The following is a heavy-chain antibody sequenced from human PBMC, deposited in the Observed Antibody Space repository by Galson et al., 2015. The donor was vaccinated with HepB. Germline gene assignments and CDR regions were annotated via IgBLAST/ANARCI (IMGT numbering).Heavy chain of an antibody. Sequence: LSLTCAVYGGSFSGYYWSWIRQPPGKGLEWIGEINHSGSTNYNPSLKSRVTISVDTSKNQFSLKLSSVTAADTAVYYCARGRRGYSYGQAYYGMDVWGQGTTVTVSS. CDR3: ARGRRGYSYGQAYYGMDV. V-gene: IGHV4-34*01. D-gene: IGHD5-18*01. J-gene: IGHJ6*02. CDR1: GGSFSGYY. CDR2: INHSGST.